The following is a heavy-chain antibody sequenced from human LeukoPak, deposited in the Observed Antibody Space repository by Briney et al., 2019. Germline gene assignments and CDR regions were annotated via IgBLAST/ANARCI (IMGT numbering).Heavy chain of an antibody. J-gene: IGHJ5*02. CDR3: ATERSAPYYYDSSGYSP. CDR1: GYTFTGYY. Sequence: ASVKVSCKASGYTFTGYYMHWVRQAPGQGLEWMGWINPNSGGTNYAQKFQGWVTMTRDTSISTAYMELSRLRSDDTAVYYCATERSAPYYYDSSGYSPWGQGTLVTVSS. D-gene: IGHD3-22*01. CDR2: INPNSGGT. V-gene: IGHV1-2*04.